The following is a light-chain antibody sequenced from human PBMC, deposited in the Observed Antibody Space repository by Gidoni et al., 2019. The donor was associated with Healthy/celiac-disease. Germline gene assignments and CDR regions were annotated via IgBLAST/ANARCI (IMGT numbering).Light chain of an antibody. CDR2: KAS. CDR1: QSISSW. CDR3: QQYNSYRS. J-gene: IGKJ2*04. V-gene: IGKV1-5*03. Sequence: DIQMTQSPSTLSASVGDRVTITCRASQSISSWLAWYQQKPGKAPKLLNYKASSLESGVPSRFSGSGSGTEFTLTISSLQPDDFATYYCQQYNSYRSFGQGTKLEIK.